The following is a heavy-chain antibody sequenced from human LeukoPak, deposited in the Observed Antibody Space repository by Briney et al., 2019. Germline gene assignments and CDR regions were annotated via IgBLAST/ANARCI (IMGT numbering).Heavy chain of an antibody. CDR2: IKQDGSEK. CDR1: GFTFSSYW. Sequence: PGGSLRLSCAASGFTFSSYWMSWVRQAPGKGLEWVANIKQDGSEKYYVDSVKGRFTISRDNAKNSLYPQMNSLRAEDTAVYYCARDEWELLGEYFDYWGQGTLVTVSS. CDR3: ARDEWELLGEYFDY. D-gene: IGHD1-26*01. V-gene: IGHV3-7*01. J-gene: IGHJ4*02.